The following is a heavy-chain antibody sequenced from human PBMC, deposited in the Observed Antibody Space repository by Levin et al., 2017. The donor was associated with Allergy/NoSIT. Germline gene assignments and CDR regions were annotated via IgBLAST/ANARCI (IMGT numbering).Heavy chain of an antibody. D-gene: IGHD3/OR15-3a*01. CDR1: EYSFSRYW. Sequence: KVSCKASEYSFSRYWIGWVRQMPGKGLEWMGNIYPGDSDITYRPSFQGQVTISADKSLSTAYLQWSSLKASDSAMYYCARWRTGYPQYYFDYWGQGTLVTVSS. CDR2: IYPGDSDI. V-gene: IGHV5-51*01. CDR3: ARWRTGYPQYYFDY. J-gene: IGHJ4*02.